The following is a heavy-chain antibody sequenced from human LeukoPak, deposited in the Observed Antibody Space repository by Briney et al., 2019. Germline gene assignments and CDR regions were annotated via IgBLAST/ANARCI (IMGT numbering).Heavy chain of an antibody. D-gene: IGHD1-14*01. Sequence: ASVKVSCKASGYTFTNYGINWLRQAPGQGLEWMGWISAYNGNTNYAQRLQGRVTMTTDTSTSTAYMELRSLRSEDTAIYYCAKKGVQTGGVRLDYWGQGTLVTVSS. CDR2: ISAYNGNT. V-gene: IGHV1-18*01. CDR3: AKKGVQTGGVRLDY. J-gene: IGHJ4*02. CDR1: GYTFTNYG.